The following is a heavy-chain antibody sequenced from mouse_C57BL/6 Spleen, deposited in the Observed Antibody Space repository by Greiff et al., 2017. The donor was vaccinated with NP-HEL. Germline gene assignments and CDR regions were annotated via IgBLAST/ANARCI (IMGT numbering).Heavy chain of an antibody. Sequence: EVKLVESGGGLVKPGGSLKLSCAASGFTFSDYGMHWVRQAPEKGLEWVAYISSGSSTIYYADTVKGRFTISRDNAKNTLFLQMTSLRSEDTAMYYCARPMTTVVALYAMDYWGQGTSVTVSS. CDR1: GFTFSDYG. D-gene: IGHD1-1*01. J-gene: IGHJ4*01. CDR2: ISSGSSTI. CDR3: ARPMTTVVALYAMDY. V-gene: IGHV5-17*01.